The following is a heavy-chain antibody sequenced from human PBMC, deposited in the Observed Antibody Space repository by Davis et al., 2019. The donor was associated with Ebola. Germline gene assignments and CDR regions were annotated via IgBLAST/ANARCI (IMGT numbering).Heavy chain of an antibody. CDR3: ASGGSHYYIMDV. Sequence: AASVKVSCKASGYSFTTYAINWVRQAPGQGLQWMGWINTNTGSPMYAQGLTGRYVFSLDTSVNTAYLEINGLKTEDTAVYFCASGGSHYYIMDVWGQGTTVTVSS. V-gene: IGHV7-4-1*02. CDR2: INTNTGSP. CDR1: GYSFTTYA. J-gene: IGHJ6*02. D-gene: IGHD2-15*01.